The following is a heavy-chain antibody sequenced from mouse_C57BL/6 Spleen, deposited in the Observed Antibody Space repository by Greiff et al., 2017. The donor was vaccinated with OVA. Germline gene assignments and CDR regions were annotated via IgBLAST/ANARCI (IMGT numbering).Heavy chain of an antibody. CDR1: GFTFSSYA. V-gene: IGHV5-4*01. J-gene: IGHJ3*01. CDR3: AGEGIYDGYSPWFAY. D-gene: IGHD2-3*01. CDR2: ISDGGSYT. Sequence: EVQLVESGGGLVKPGGSLKLSCAASGFTFSSYAMSWVRQTPEKRLEWVATISDGGSYTYYPDNVKGRFTISRDNAKNNQYLQMSHLKSEDTAMYYCAGEGIYDGYSPWFAYWGQGTLVTVSA.